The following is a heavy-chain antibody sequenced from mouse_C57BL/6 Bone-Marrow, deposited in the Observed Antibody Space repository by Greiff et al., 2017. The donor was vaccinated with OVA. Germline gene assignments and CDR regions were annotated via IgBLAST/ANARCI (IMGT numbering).Heavy chain of an antibody. V-gene: IGHV1-81*01. J-gene: IGHJ2*01. CDR2: IYPRSGNT. D-gene: IGHD2-1*01. CDR1: GYTFTSYG. CDR3: ASLYGKRVDY. Sequence: QVQLQQSGAELARPGASVKLSCKASGYTFTSYGLSWVKQRTGQGLEWIGEIYPRSGNTYYNEKFKGKATLTADKSSSTAYMELSSLTSEDSAVYFCASLYGKRVDYWGQGTTLTVSS.